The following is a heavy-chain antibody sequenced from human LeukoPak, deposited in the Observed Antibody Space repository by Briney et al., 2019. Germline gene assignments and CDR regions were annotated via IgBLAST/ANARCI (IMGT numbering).Heavy chain of an antibody. CDR3: ARDSKQGYDTSGLYY. J-gene: IGHJ4*02. V-gene: IGHV4-38-2*02. CDR1: GYSISSGYY. D-gene: IGHD3-22*01. Sequence: SETLSLTCTVSGYSISSGYYWGWIRQPPGKGLEWIGSIYHSGTTYYNPSLKSRVTISVDTSKNQFSLKLSSVTAADTPVYYCARDSKQGYDTSGLYYWGQGTLVTVSS. CDR2: IYHSGTT.